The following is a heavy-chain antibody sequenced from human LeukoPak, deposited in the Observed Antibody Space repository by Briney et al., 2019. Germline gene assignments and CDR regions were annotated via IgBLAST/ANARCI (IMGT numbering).Heavy chain of an antibody. Sequence: PSETLSLTCTVSGGSISSYYWSWIRQSPGKGLEWLGYVSFSRTTDYNPSLKSRVTISLDTSKNEFSLTLTSVTAADTAVYYCARDQSDRATNYGLDVWGQGATVTVSS. CDR1: GGSISSYY. D-gene: IGHD5-18*01. CDR3: ARDQSDRATNYGLDV. J-gene: IGHJ6*02. CDR2: VSFSRTT. V-gene: IGHV4-59*01.